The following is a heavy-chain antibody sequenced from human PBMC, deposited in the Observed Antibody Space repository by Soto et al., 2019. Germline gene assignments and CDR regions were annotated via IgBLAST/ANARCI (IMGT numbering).Heavy chain of an antibody. J-gene: IGHJ4*02. CDR1: GFTFSSYA. Sequence: PGVSLRLYCASSGFTFSSYAMSWLRQAPGKGLEWVSAISGSGGSTYYADSVKGRFTISRDNSKNTLYLQMNSLRAEDTAVYYCATHDYGDYSFDYWGQGTLVTVSS. CDR3: ATHDYGDYSFDY. CDR2: ISGSGGST. V-gene: IGHV3-23*01. D-gene: IGHD4-17*01.